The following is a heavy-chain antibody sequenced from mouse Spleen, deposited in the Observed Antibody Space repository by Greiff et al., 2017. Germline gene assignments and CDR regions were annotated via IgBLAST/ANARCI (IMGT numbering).Heavy chain of an antibody. J-gene: IGHJ4*01. V-gene: IGHV1-18*01. CDR1: GYTFTDYN. D-gene: IGHD2-14*01. CDR2: INPNNGGT. CDR3: AREGEVRSRLDY. Sequence: EVQLVESGPELVKPGASVKIPCKASGYTFTDYNMDWVKQSHGKSLEWIGDINPNNGGTIYNQKFKGKATLTVDKSSSTAYMELRSLTSEDTAVYYCAREGEVRSRLDYWGQGTSVTVSS.